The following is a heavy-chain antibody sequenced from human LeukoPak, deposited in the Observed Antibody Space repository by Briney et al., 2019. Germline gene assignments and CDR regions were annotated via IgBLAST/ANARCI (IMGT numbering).Heavy chain of an antibody. D-gene: IGHD3-22*01. CDR1: GFTFSDYY. CDR3: AREPYYDSSGYSPDY. V-gene: IGHV3-11*04. J-gene: IGHJ4*02. CDR2: ISSSGSFI. Sequence: PGGSLRLSCAASGFTFSDYYMSWIRQAPGKGLEWVSYISSSGSFIYYADSVKGRSTISRDNAKNSLYLHMNSLRAEDTALYYCAREPYYDSSGYSPDYWGQGTLVTVSS.